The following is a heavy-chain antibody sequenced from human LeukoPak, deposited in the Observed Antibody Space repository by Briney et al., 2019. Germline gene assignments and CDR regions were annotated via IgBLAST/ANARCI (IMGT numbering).Heavy chain of an antibody. CDR3: ARDGQQGDQSAFDV. Sequence: PGGSLRLSCATSGFTFGDYHMAWVRQAPGKGLEWIGRVRNKARNYNTEYVASVEGRFTISRDASKNSLYLQMDSLKIEDTGVYFCARDGQQGDQSAFDVWGQGTTVTVSS. CDR2: VRNKARNYNT. V-gene: IGHV3-72*01. CDR1: GFTFGDYH. J-gene: IGHJ3*01. D-gene: IGHD2-21*01.